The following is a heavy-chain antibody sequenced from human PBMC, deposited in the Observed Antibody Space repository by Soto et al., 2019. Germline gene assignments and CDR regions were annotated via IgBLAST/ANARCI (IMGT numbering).Heavy chain of an antibody. CDR3: AKGGRFGVVITSNYYYYGMDV. V-gene: IGHV3-30*18. D-gene: IGHD3-3*01. J-gene: IGHJ6*02. CDR1: GLTFNNYG. CDR2: ISYDGSNK. Sequence: PGGSLRLSCAVSGLTFNNYGMHWVRQAPGKGLEWVAVISYDGSNKYYADSVKGRFTISRDNSKNTLYLQMNSLRAEDTAVYYCAKGGRFGVVITSNYYYYGMDVWGQGTTVTVSS.